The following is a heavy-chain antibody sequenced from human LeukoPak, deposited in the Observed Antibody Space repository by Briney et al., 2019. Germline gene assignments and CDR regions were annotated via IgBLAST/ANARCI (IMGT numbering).Heavy chain of an antibody. CDR3: ARAHIKFGCSGGSCYSGYFDY. CDR1: GFTFSSYG. V-gene: IGHV3-30*03. CDR2: ISYDGSNK. D-gene: IGHD2-15*01. Sequence: GGSLRLSCAASGFTFSSYGMHWVRQAPGKGLEWVAVISYDGSNKYYADSVKGRFTISRDNSKNTLYLQMNSLRAEDTAVYYCARAHIKFGCSGGSCYSGYFDYWGQGTLVTVSS. J-gene: IGHJ4*02.